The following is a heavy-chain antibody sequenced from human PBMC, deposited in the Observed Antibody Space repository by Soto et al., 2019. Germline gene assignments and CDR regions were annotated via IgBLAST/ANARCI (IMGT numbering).Heavy chain of an antibody. V-gene: IGHV2-5*02. CDR3: AHTPYDSWGIDV. CDR2: IYWDDDK. CDR1: GFSLSTSAVG. D-gene: IGHD3-3*01. Sequence: QITLKESGPTLVKPTQTLTLTCTFSGFSLSTSAVGVGWIRQAPGKALQWLALIYWDDDKRYSPSLKSRLTITKDSSKNQVVLTMTNMDPVDTGTYYCAHTPYDSWGIDVWGQGTTVTVSS. J-gene: IGHJ6*02.